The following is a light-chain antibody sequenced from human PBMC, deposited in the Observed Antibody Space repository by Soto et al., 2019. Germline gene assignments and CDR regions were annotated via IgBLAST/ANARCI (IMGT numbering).Light chain of an antibody. Sequence: DIPMTQSPSTLSASVGDRVTITCRASQNINSWLAWYQQKPGKAPKLLIYKASSLESGVPSRFSGSGSGTEFTLSISSLQPDDFATYYCQQYNNYPFAFGPGTKVDIK. CDR1: QNINSW. CDR3: QQYNNYPFA. CDR2: KAS. V-gene: IGKV1-5*03. J-gene: IGKJ3*01.